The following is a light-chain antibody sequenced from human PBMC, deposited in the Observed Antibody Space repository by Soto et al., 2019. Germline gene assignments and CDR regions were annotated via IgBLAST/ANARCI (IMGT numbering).Light chain of an antibody. Sequence: DIPMTQSPSTLSASVGDRVTITCRASQSISSWLAWYQQKPGKAPQLLIYDASNLESGVPSRFSGSGSGTEFTLTITSLQPDDFATYYCQQYNTFWTFGQGTKVEIK. CDR3: QQYNTFWT. CDR2: DAS. CDR1: QSISSW. V-gene: IGKV1-5*01. J-gene: IGKJ1*01.